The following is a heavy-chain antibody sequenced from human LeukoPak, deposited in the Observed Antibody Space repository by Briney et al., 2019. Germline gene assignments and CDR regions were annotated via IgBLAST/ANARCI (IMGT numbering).Heavy chain of an antibody. V-gene: IGHV3-23*01. CDR2: ISGSGGST. D-gene: IGHD3-22*01. Sequence: GGSLRLSCAASGFTFSSYAMSWARQAPGKGLEWVSAISGSGGSTYYADSVKGRFTISRDNSKNTLYLQMNSLRAEDAAVYYCAKRPPYYYDSSGYYQYWGQGTLVTVSS. CDR1: GFTFSSYA. J-gene: IGHJ4*02. CDR3: AKRPPYYYDSSGYYQY.